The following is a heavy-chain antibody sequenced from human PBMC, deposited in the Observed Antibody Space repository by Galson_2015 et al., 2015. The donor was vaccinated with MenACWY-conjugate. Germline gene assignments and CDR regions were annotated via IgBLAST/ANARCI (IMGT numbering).Heavy chain of an antibody. V-gene: IGHV1-69*13. CDR3: ARGSDTVEMYNWLDP. D-gene: IGHD5-18*01. CDR1: GGTLNTYP. CDR2: ILPFSGTP. J-gene: IGHJ5*02. Sequence: SVKVSCKASGGTLNTYPISWVRQAPGQGPEWMGGILPFSGTPNYAQRFQGRVTITADDSTSTAYMELSNLRSEDTAVYFCARGSDTVEMYNWLDPWGQGTLVTVSS.